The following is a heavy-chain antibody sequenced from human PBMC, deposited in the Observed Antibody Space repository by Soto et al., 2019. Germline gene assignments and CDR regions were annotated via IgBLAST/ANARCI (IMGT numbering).Heavy chain of an antibody. D-gene: IGHD6-19*01. V-gene: IGHV3-48*02. CDR3: ARSTLGWGISGWIDY. CDR2: ISSSSSTI. CDR1: GFTFRDYS. Sequence: GGLQRVSKAASGFTFRDYSMNWVRKTKGKGLELFSYISSSSSTIYYADSVKGRFTISRDNAKNSLYLQMNSLRDEDTAVYYCARSTLGWGISGWIDYWGQGTLVTVSS. J-gene: IGHJ4*02.